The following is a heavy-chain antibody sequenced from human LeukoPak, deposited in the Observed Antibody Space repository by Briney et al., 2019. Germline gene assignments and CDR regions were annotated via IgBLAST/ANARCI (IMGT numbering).Heavy chain of an antibody. J-gene: IGHJ3*02. Sequence: PGGSLRLSCTASGFTFSNYRMRWVRQAPGKGLEWVSCISGGSSYTFYADSVKGRFTISRDNAKNSLYLQMNSLRAEDTAVYYCVRIRVPATLGDFDTWGQGTMVTVSS. D-gene: IGHD2-2*01. CDR2: ISGGSSYT. CDR1: GFTFSNYR. V-gene: IGHV3-21*01. CDR3: VRIRVPATLGDFDT.